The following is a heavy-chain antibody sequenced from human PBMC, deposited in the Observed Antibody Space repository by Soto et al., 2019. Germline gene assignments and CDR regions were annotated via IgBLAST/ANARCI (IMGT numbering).Heavy chain of an antibody. J-gene: IGHJ4*02. Sequence: ESGGGLVQPGGSLRLSCAASGFSLSSYDMHWVRQGAGKGLEWVSAIGTAGHTYYAGSVKGRFTISRENAKNSFYLQMNSLRAGDTAVYYCVRGDYQFDFWGQGTLVTVSS. CDR3: VRGDYQFDF. CDR2: IGTAGHT. D-gene: IGHD3-10*01. V-gene: IGHV3-13*01. CDR1: GFSLSSYD.